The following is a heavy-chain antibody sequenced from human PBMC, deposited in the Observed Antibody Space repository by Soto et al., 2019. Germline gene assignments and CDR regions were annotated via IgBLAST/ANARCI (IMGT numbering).Heavy chain of an antibody. CDR3: ARVNRGAFDY. CDR2: IFYTGST. CDR1: VGSIRDYY. Sequence: LSLTCTVSVGSIRDYYWVWIRQPPGKGLEWIGSIFYTGSTDYNPSLKSRVSISLATSKNQFSLNLVSVTSADTAVYYCARVNRGAFDYWGQGALVTVSS. V-gene: IGHV4-59*01. J-gene: IGHJ4*02.